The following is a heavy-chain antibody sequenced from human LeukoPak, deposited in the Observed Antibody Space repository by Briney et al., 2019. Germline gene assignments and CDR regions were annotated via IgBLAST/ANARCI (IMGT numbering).Heavy chain of an antibody. D-gene: IGHD3-22*01. Sequence: SVKVSCKASGGTFSSYAISWVRQAPGQGLEWMGGIIPIFGTANYAQKFQGRVTITADESTSTAYMELSSLRSEDTAVCYCARDPYYYDSSGYLVGYFDYWGQGTLVTVSS. CDR1: GGTFSSYA. J-gene: IGHJ4*02. CDR3: ARDPYYYDSSGYLVGYFDY. CDR2: IIPIFGTA. V-gene: IGHV1-69*13.